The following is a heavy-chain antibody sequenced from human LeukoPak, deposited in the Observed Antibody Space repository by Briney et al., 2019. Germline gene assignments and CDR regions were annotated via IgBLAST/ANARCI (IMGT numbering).Heavy chain of an antibody. D-gene: IGHD3-22*01. CDR2: ISSSSSYI. Sequence: GGSLRLSCAASGFTFSSYRMNWVRQAPGKGLEWVSSISSSSSYIYYADSVKGRFTISRDNAKNSLYLQMNSLRVEDTAVYYCAGLQWLLPIGDYWGQGALVTVSS. CDR3: AGLQWLLPIGDY. J-gene: IGHJ4*02. V-gene: IGHV3-21*01. CDR1: GFTFSSYR.